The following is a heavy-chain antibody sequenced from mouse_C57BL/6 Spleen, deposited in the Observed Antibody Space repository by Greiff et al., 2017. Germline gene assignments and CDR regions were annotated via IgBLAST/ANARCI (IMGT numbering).Heavy chain of an antibody. CDR3: ASGYYGNYVRYFDV. CDR1: GYAFSSSW. Sequence: QVHVKQSGPELVKPGASVKISCKASGYAFSSSWMNWVKQRPGKGLEWIGRIYPGDGDTNYNGKFKGKATLTADKSSSTAYMQLSSLTSEDSAVYFCASGYYGNYVRYFDVWGTGTTVTVSS. V-gene: IGHV1-82*01. CDR2: IYPGDGDT. D-gene: IGHD2-1*01. J-gene: IGHJ1*03.